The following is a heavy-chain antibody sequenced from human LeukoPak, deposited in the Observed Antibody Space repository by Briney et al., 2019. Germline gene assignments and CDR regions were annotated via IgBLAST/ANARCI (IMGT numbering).Heavy chain of an antibody. CDR2: ISSSSNTI. CDR3: ARDGFDFWSGYPTTVDY. J-gene: IGHJ4*02. V-gene: IGHV3-48*01. D-gene: IGHD3-3*01. Sequence: GGSLRLSCVASVFTFSSYSMNWVRQSPGKGLEWVSYISSSSNTIYYADSVKGRFTISRDNANNSLYLQMNSLRAEDTAVYYCARDGFDFWSGYPTTVDYWGQGTLVTVSS. CDR1: VFTFSSYS.